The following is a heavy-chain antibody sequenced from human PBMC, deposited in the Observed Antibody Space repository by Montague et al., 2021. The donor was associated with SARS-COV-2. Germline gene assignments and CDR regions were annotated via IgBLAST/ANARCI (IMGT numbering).Heavy chain of an antibody. V-gene: IGHV4-59*01. CDR1: GGSMINNY. CDR2: IYYTGST. D-gene: IGHD5-12*01. J-gene: IGHJ6*02. Sequence: SETLSLTCTVSGGSMINNYWSWIRQPPGKGLEWMGYIYYTGSTDYNPSLESRATLSIDTSKNEFSLKLTPVTAADTAVYYCARGGGRLQYSYYYGMDVWGQGTTVTVS. CDR3: ARGGGRLQYSYYYGMDV.